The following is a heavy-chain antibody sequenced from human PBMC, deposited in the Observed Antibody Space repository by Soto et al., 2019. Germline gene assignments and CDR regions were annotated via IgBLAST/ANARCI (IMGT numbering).Heavy chain of an antibody. J-gene: IGHJ4*02. V-gene: IGHV3-7*01. CDR3: ARNPHSRQWLVQAFDY. D-gene: IGHD6-19*01. CDR2: IKQDGSEK. Sequence: GGSLRLSCAASGFTFSSYWMSWVRQAPGKGLEWVANIKQDGSEKYYVDSVKGRFTISRDNAKNSLYLQMNSLRAEDTAVYYCARNPHSRQWLVQAFDYWGQGTLVTVSS. CDR1: GFTFSSYW.